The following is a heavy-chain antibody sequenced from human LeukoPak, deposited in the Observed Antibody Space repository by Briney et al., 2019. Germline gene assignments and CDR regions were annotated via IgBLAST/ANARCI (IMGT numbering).Heavy chain of an antibody. CDR3: ATLKGWYGKGCFDY. J-gene: IGHJ4*02. CDR1: GVTVSTIY. D-gene: IGHD6-19*01. CDR2: IYPDGKA. Sequence: PGGSLRLSCAASGVTVSTIYMGWVRQAPGKGLDWVSVIYPDGKAYYAESVKGRFTISRDSSDNTLFLQMNSLRAEDTAVYYCATLKGWYGKGCFDYWGQGTLVTVSS. V-gene: IGHV3-53*01.